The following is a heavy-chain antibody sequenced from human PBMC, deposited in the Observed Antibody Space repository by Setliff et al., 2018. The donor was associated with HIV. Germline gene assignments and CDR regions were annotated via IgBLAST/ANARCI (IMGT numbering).Heavy chain of an antibody. CDR2: INEDGNKK. CDR3: ARGLDSSGYGVFDY. J-gene: IGHJ4*02. V-gene: IGHV3-7*03. CDR1: GFTFSDYW. Sequence: PGGSLRLSCAASGFTFSDYWMTWVRQAPGKGLEWVATINEDGNKKYHGASVWGRLTISRDNAKKSLYLQMNSLRTEDTAVYYCARGLDSSGYGVFDYWGQGTLVTVSS. D-gene: IGHD3-22*01.